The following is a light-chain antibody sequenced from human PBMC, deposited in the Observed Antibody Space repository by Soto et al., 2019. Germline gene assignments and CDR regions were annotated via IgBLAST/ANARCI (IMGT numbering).Light chain of an antibody. CDR2: DAA. CDR1: RPVVRQY. J-gene: IGKJ1*01. Sequence: IVLTQSPDALSLSPGEGVSLSCRASRPVVRQYIAWYHQKPGQSPRLLIHDAASSATGIPDRFSGSGSGTEFTLTISSLQSEDFGVYYCQQSSNWPRTFGQGTKVDIK. V-gene: IGKV3D-20*02. CDR3: QQSSNWPRT.